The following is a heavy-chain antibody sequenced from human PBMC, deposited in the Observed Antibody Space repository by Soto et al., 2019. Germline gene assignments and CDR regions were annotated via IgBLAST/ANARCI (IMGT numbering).Heavy chain of an antibody. Sequence: LRLSCAASGFTFSSYGMHWVRQAPGKGLEWVAVIWYDGSNKYYADSVKGRFTISRDNSKNTLYLQMNSLRAEDTAVYYCARDKSSSSWYWTNFDYWGQGTLVTVSS. D-gene: IGHD6-13*01. J-gene: IGHJ4*02. CDR1: GFTFSSYG. CDR3: ARDKSSSSWYWTNFDY. CDR2: IWYDGSNK. V-gene: IGHV3-33*01.